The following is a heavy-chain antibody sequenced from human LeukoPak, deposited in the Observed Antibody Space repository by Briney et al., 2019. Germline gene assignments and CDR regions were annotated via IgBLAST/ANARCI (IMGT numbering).Heavy chain of an antibody. J-gene: IGHJ6*02. D-gene: IGHD4-23*01. V-gene: IGHV3-66*01. Sequence: GGSLRLSCAASGFTFSDYYMSWIRQAPGKGLEWVSVIYSGGSTYYADSVKGRFTISRDNSKNTLYLQMNSLRAEDTAVYYCARGYGGNSLGYYYYYYGMDVWGQGTTVTVSS. CDR2: IYSGGST. CDR3: ARGYGGNSLGYYYYYYGMDV. CDR1: GFTFSDYY.